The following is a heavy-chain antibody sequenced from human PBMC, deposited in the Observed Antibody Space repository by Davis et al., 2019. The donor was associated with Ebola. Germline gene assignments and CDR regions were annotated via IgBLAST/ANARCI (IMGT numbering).Heavy chain of an antibody. V-gene: IGHV7-4-1*02. CDR2: ININTGNP. Sequence: ASVKVSYKASGYSFTTYGMNWVRQAPGQGLEWMGWININTGNPTYAQGFTGRFVFSLDTSVSTAYLQITSLKAEDTAVYYCARSSYTWYFSGMDVWGKGTTVTVSS. J-gene: IGHJ6*04. D-gene: IGHD2-2*01. CDR1: GYSFTTYG. CDR3: ARSSYTWYFSGMDV.